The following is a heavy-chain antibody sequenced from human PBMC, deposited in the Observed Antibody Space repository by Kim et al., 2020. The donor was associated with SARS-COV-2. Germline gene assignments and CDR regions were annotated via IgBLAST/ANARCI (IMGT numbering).Heavy chain of an antibody. V-gene: IGHV4-59*01. CDR1: GGSFTGYY. J-gene: IGHJ5*02. D-gene: IGHD6-13*01. CDR2: VYYSVTT. Sequence: SETLSLTCTVSGGSFTGYYWTWIRQPPGKGLEWIGNVYYSVTTNYNPSLKSRVTISLDRSNNQFSLKLRDVIAADTAVYFCARSSAAAHWFDPWGQGTPVTVS. CDR3: ARSSAAAHWFDP.